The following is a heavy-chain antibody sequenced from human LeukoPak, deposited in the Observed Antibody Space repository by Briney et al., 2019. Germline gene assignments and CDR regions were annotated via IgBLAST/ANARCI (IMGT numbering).Heavy chain of an antibody. CDR1: GYTFTGYY. CDR2: INPNSGGT. V-gene: IGHV1-2*02. D-gene: IGHD3-9*01. Sequence: ASVKVSCKASGYTFTGYYMHRVRQAPGQGLEWMGWINPNSGGTNYAQKFQGRVTMTRDTSISTAYMELSRLRSDDTAVYYCARASRILTGYWPYYYYGMDVWGQGTTVTVSS. CDR3: ARASRILTGYWPYYYYGMDV. J-gene: IGHJ6*02.